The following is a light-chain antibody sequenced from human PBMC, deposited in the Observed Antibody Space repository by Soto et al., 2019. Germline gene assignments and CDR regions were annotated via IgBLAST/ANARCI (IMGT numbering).Light chain of an antibody. J-gene: IGKJ1*01. V-gene: IGKV3-15*01. Sequence: EIVMTQSPATLSVSPGERATLSCRASQSVSTNLAWYQQKPGQAPRLVIYGASTRATGIPARFSGSGSGTEFTLTISSLQSEDFAVYYCQQYNNRPPRTFGQGTKVEVK. CDR1: QSVSTN. CDR3: QQYNNRPPRT. CDR2: GAS.